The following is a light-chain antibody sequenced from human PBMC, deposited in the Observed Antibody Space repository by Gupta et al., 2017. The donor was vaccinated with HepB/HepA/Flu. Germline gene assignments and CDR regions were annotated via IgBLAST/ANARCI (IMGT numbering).Light chain of an antibody. CDR2: GNS. CDR1: SSNIGAGYD. J-gene: IGLJ2*01. Sequence: SVLTPPSSVSGARGRRVTISCTGSSSNIGAGYDVHWYQQLPGTAPKLLIYGNSNRPSGVPDRFSGFKSGTSASLAITGLQAEDEADYYCQSYNSSLSGSVVFGGGTKLTVL. V-gene: IGLV1-40*01. CDR3: QSYNSSLSGSVV.